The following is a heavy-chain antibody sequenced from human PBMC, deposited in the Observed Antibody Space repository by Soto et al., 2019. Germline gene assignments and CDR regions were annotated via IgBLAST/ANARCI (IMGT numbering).Heavy chain of an antibody. D-gene: IGHD3-22*01. J-gene: IGHJ3*02. CDR1: GYTFSSSG. V-gene: IGHV1-46*01. CDR3: AGDYDSSGNSAFDI. CDR2: INPSGGST. Sequence: ASVKVSCKASGYTFSSSGFTWVRQAPGQGLEWMGIINPSGGSTSYAQKFQGRVTMTRDTSTSTVYKELSSLRSEDTAVYYCAGDYDSSGNSAFDIWGQETMVTVSS.